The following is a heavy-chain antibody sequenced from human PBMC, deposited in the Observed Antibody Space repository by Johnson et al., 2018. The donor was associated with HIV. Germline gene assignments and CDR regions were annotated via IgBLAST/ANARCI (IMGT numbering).Heavy chain of an antibody. D-gene: IGHD3-22*01. CDR2: ISWDGGST. CDR1: GFTFDDYG. V-gene: IGHV3-43*02. Sequence: VQLLESGVGVVRPGGSLRLSCAVSGFTFDDYGMNWVRQAPGKGLEWVSLISWDGGSTYYADSVKGRFTISRDNSKNSLYLQMNSLRTEDTALDYCAKAEITYYYDSSGYFGAFDIWGQGTMVTVSS. J-gene: IGHJ3*02. CDR3: AKAEITYYYDSSGYFGAFDI.